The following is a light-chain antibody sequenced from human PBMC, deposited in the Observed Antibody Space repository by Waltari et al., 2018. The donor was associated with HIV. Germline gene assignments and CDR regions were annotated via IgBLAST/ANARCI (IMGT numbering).Light chain of an antibody. V-gene: IGKV3D-15*01. CDR1: KSVGNN. CDR2: GAL. CDR3: QHYNKGLRSFT. Sequence: DIVFQQSPATLPASPGAVGNLSCRARKSVGNNLAWYQQKPGLAPRLLIYGALTRATGIPTRFSGSGSGTDFTLTISSLQSEDFAVYYCQHYNKGLRSFTFGPGTKVDI. J-gene: IGKJ3*01.